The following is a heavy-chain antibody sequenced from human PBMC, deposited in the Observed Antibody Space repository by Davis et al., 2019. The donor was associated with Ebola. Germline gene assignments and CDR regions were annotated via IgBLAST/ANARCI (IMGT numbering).Heavy chain of an antibody. D-gene: IGHD2-15*01. CDR1: EFTVSSNY. CDR2: IYSDATT. V-gene: IGHV3-53*01. J-gene: IGHJ6*02. Sequence: PGGSLRLSCAASEFTVSSNYTMWVRQAPGRGLEWVALIYSDATTHYEDTVKGRFTISRDISKNTLYLQMNSLKAEDTAIYYCATPGTATRRWGMDVRGQGTTVTVSS. CDR3: ATPGTATRRWGMDV.